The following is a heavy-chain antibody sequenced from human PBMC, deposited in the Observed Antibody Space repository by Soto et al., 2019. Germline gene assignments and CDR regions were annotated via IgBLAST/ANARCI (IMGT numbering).Heavy chain of an antibody. D-gene: IGHD4-17*01. J-gene: IGHJ4*02. CDR3: ARVSVTSDY. CDR1: GFTFSSYS. V-gene: IGHV3-48*01. CDR2: ISTSSSTI. Sequence: EVQLVESGGGLVQPGGSLRLSCAASGFTFSSYSMNWVRQAPGKGLEWVSYISTSSSTIYYADSVKGRFTISRDNAKNSLYLQMNSLRAEDTAVYHCARVSVTSDYWGQGTLVTVSS.